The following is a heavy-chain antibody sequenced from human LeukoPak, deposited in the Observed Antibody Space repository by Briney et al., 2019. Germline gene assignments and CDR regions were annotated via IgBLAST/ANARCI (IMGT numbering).Heavy chain of an antibody. V-gene: IGHV5-51*01. CDR2: IYPGDSDT. J-gene: IGHJ4*02. Sequence: GESLQISCQGSGYSFTSYWIGWVRQMPGKGLEWMGIIYPGDSDTRYSPSFQGQVTISADKSISTAYLQWSSLKASDTAMYYCARRVVGATAPYYFDYWGQGTLVTVSS. CDR1: GYSFTSYW. CDR3: ARRVVGATAPYYFDY. D-gene: IGHD1-26*01.